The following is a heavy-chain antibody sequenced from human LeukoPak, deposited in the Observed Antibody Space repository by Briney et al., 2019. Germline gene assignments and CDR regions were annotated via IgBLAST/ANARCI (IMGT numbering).Heavy chain of an antibody. CDR1: GGTFSSYA. J-gene: IGHJ4*02. D-gene: IGHD3-10*01. Sequence: SVKVSCKASGGTFSSYAISWVRQAPGQGLEWMGRIIPILGIASYAQKFQGRVTITADKSTSTAYMELSSLRSEDTAVYYCARVLEGGESPPNYWGQGTLVTVSS. CDR2: IIPILGIA. V-gene: IGHV1-69*04. CDR3: ARVLEGGESPPNY.